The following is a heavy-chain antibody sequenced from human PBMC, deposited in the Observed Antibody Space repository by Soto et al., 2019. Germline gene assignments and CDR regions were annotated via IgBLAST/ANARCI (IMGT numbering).Heavy chain of an antibody. CDR2: IYHSGNT. Sequence: SETLSLTCAVSGGSVSSGDYSWSWIRQPPGQGLEWIGYIYHSGNTYYNPSLKSRVTISVDRSKNQFFLKLSSVTAADTAVYYCARLEGLATISYYFDYWGQGTLVTVSS. D-gene: IGHD3-9*01. CDR1: GGSVSSGDYS. J-gene: IGHJ4*02. CDR3: ARLEGLATISYYFDY. V-gene: IGHV4-30-2*01.